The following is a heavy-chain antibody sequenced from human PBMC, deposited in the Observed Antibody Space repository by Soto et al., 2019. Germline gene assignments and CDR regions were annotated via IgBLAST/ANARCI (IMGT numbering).Heavy chain of an antibody. CDR2: IWHDGSEI. CDR1: GSIFIGYG. J-gene: IGHJ4*01. D-gene: IGHD1-7*01. CDR3: ARDGISGTASRGFFDD. Sequence: GGSLILSCVVPGSIFIGYGMHWVRQAPGKGLEWVAVIWHDGSEIYYADSVKGRFTISRDNSKNTLYLRMNSLRAEDTAVYYCARDGISGTASRGFFDDSGQGTLLT. V-gene: IGHV3-33*01.